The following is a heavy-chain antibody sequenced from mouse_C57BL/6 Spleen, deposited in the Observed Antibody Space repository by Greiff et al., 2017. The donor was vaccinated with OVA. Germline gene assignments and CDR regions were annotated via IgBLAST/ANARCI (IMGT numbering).Heavy chain of an antibody. Sequence: QVQLQQPGAELVRPGSSVKLSCKASGYTFTSYWMHWVKQRPIQGLEWIGNIDPSDSENNYNQKFKDKATLTVDKSSSTAYMQLSSLTSEDSAVDYCARREEYDAMDYWGQGTSVTVSS. V-gene: IGHV1-52*01. CDR2: IDPSDSEN. J-gene: IGHJ4*01. CDR3: ARREEYDAMDY. CDR1: GYTFTSYW.